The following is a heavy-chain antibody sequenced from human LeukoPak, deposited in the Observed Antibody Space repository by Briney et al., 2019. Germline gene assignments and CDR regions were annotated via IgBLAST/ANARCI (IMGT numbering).Heavy chain of an antibody. J-gene: IGHJ4*02. V-gene: IGHV3-11*01. CDR3: AKDRVTIFGVVIAPGDY. CDR2: ISSSGSTI. CDR1: GFTFSDYY. Sequence: PGGSLRLSCAASGFTFSDYYMSWIRQAPGKGLEWVSYISSSGSTIYYADSVKGRFTISRDNAKNSLYLQMNSLRAEDTAVYYCAKDRVTIFGVVIAPGDYWGQGTLVTVSS. D-gene: IGHD3-3*01.